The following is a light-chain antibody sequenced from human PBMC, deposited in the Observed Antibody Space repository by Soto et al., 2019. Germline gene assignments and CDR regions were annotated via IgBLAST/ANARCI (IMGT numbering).Light chain of an antibody. Sequence: QSVLTQPASVSGSPGQSITISCTGTISDVGGYNYVSWYQQFPGKAPKPLIYEVSNRPSGVSDRFSGSKSANTASLTISGLQAEDEAVYYCSSYRSSFEVIFGGGTKLTVL. CDR3: SSYRSSFEVI. CDR2: EVS. V-gene: IGLV2-14*01. CDR1: ISDVGGYNY. J-gene: IGLJ2*01.